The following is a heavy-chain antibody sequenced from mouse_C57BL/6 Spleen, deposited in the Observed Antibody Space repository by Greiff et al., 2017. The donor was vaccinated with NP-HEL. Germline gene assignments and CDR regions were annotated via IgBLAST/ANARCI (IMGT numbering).Heavy chain of an antibody. J-gene: IGHJ4*01. Sequence: EVMLVESGGGLVKPGGSLKLSCAASGFTFSDYGMHWVRQAPEKGLEWVAYISSGGSTIYYADTVKGRFTISRDNAKNTLFLQMTSLRSEDTAMYYCARCYDYDGLYAMDYWGQGTSVTVSS. CDR3: ARCYDYDGLYAMDY. V-gene: IGHV5-17*01. CDR1: GFTFSDYG. CDR2: ISSGGSTI. D-gene: IGHD2-4*01.